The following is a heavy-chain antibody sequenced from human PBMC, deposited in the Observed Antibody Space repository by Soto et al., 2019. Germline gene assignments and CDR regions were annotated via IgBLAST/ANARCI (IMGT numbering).Heavy chain of an antibody. V-gene: IGHV3-21*01. D-gene: IGHD3-22*01. J-gene: IGHJ4*02. Sequence: GGSLRLSCAASGFTFSDYRMNWVRQAPGKGLEWVSSISSSSSYIYYADSLKGRVTISRDNAKNSLYLQMNSLTAEDTAVYYCARNYDSSGYYRVPADYWGQGTLVTVSS. CDR3: ARNYDSSGYYRVPADY. CDR2: ISSSSSYI. CDR1: GFTFSDYR.